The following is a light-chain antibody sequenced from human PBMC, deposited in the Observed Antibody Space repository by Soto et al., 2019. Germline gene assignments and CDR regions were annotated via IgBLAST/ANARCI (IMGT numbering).Light chain of an antibody. V-gene: IGKV1-39*01. CDR2: AAS. CDR1: QSISSY. J-gene: IGKJ2*01. CDR3: QQSYSTPPYT. Sequence: DIQMTQYPSSLSASVGDRVTITCRASQSISSYLNWYQQKPGKAPKLLIYAASRLQSRVPSRFSGSGSGRDFTLTISSLQPEDFATYYCQQSYSTPPYTFGQGTKLEIK.